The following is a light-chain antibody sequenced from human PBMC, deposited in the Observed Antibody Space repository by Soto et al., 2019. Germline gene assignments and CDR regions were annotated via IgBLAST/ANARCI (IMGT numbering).Light chain of an antibody. Sequence: EIVMTQSPATLSVSPGERATLSCRASQSVSSNLAWYQQKPGQAPRLLIYGAYTRATGIPARFSGSGSGTEFTLTISSLQSADFAVYYCQQYNNWPPYTFGQGTKLEIK. J-gene: IGKJ2*01. CDR3: QQYNNWPPYT. V-gene: IGKV3-15*01. CDR1: QSVSSN. CDR2: GAY.